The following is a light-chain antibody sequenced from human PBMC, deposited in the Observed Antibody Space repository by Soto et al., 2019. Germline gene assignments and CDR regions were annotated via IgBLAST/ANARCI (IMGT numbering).Light chain of an antibody. J-gene: IGLJ1*01. Sequence: QSVLTQPPSVSAAPGQKVTISCSGSSSNIAKNYVAWYQQLPGTAPKLLIYDNNKRPSGIPDRFSGSKSGTSATLGITGLQTGDEADYCCGSWDSSLSAYVFGTGTKVTVL. V-gene: IGLV1-51*01. CDR1: SSNIAKNY. CDR3: GSWDSSLSAYV. CDR2: DNN.